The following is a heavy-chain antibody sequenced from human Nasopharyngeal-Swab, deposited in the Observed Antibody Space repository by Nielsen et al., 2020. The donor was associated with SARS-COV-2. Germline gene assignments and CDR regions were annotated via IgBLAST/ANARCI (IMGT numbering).Heavy chain of an antibody. CDR1: GFTFFSGHW. V-gene: IGHV3-7*03. J-gene: IGHJ4*02. CDR2: IKPDGSKQ. CDR3: ARESVSITTYIDH. D-gene: IGHD3-22*01. Sequence: GGSLRLSSEATGFTFFSGHWMSWVRQAPGKGLEWVANIKPDGSKQNYLDSVKGRFTISRDNARNSLYLQINSLRAEDTAMYYCARESVSITTYIDHWGQGTLVTVSS.